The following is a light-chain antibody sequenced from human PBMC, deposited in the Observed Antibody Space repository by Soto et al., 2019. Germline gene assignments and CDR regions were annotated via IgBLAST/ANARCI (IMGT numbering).Light chain of an antibody. CDR2: DTS. V-gene: IGKV3-11*01. Sequence: EIVLTQSPATLSLSPGERATLSCRASQSVSRYLAWYQQKPGQAPRLIIYDTSYRATGIPARFSGSGSGTDFTLTISRLGTDDFAVYYCQQRTNWITLGQGSRLEIK. J-gene: IGKJ5*01. CDR3: QQRTNWIT. CDR1: QSVSRY.